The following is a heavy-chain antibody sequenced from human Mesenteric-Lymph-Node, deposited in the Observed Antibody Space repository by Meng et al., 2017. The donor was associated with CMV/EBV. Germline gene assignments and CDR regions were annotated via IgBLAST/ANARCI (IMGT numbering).Heavy chain of an antibody. J-gene: IGHJ4*02. CDR1: GFTFSSYW. Sequence: GESLKISCAASGFTFSSYWMSWVRQAPGKGLEWASYISGSDSTIHYADSVKGRFTISRDNAKNSLYLQMNGLRAEDTAVYYCASGSPPYDFWSGYHFDYWGQGTLVTVSS. CDR3: ASGSPPYDFWSGYHFDY. V-gene: IGHV3-48*04. D-gene: IGHD3-3*01. CDR2: ISGSDSTI.